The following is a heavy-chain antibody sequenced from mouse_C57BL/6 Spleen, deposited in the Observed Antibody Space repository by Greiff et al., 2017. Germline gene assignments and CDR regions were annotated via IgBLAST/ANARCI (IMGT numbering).Heavy chain of an antibody. CDR1: GYTFTSYW. D-gene: IGHD3-2*02. V-gene: IGHV1-50*01. CDR3: ARRGTAQAPYYVDY. J-gene: IGHJ2*01. Sequence: QVQLQQPGAELVKPGASVKLSCKASGYTFTSYWMQWVKQRPGQGLEWIGEIDPSDSYTNYNQKFKGKATLTVDTSSSTAYMQLSSLTSENSAGYYCARRGTAQAPYYVDYWGQGTTLTVSS. CDR2: IDPSDSYT.